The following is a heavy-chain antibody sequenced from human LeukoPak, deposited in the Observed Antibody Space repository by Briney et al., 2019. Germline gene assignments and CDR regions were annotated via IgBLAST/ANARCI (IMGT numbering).Heavy chain of an antibody. CDR2: ISDNGGNT. CDR1: GFTFPNYV. V-gene: IGHV3-23*01. J-gene: IGHJ3*01. CDR3: ANEYSKGDV. Sequence: GGSLRLSCAASGFTFPNYVMSWVRQAPGKGLEWVSSISDNGGNTYYADSVKGRFTISRDNSKNTLYLQMNSLRVEDAAVYYCANEYSKGDVWGQGTMATVSS. D-gene: IGHD1-26*01.